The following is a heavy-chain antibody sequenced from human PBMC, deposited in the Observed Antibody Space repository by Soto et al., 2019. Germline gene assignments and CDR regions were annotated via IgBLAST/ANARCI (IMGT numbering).Heavy chain of an antibody. J-gene: IGHJ4*02. D-gene: IGHD2-15*01. CDR3: ARARYCSGGSCYLGY. Sequence: QVQLQESGPGLVKPSQTLSLTCTVSGGSISSGGYYWSWIRQHPGKGLEWIGYIYYSGSTYYNPSLKRRVTISVHTSKNQCSLKLSSVTAADTAVYYCARARYCSGGSCYLGYWGQGTLVTGSS. CDR1: GGSISSGGYY. CDR2: IYYSGST. V-gene: IGHV4-31*03.